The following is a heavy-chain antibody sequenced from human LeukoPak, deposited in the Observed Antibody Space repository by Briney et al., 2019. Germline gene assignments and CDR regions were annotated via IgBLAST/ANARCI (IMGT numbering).Heavy chain of an antibody. Sequence: ALVKVSCKASGYTFTSYDINWVRQATGQGLEWMGWMNPNSGNTGYAQKFQGRVTMTRNTSISTAYMELSSLRSEDTAVYYCARGGGDFWSGYYTSNWFDPWGQGTLVTVSS. CDR3: ARGGGDFWSGYYTSNWFDP. CDR2: MNPNSGNT. CDR1: GYTFTSYD. J-gene: IGHJ5*02. D-gene: IGHD3-3*01. V-gene: IGHV1-8*01.